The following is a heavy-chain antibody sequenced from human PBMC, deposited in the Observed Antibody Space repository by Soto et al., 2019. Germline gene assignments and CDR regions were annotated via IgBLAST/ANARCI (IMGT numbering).Heavy chain of an antibody. CDR3: ARVSEVFDYGDNTYNWFDS. D-gene: IGHD4-17*01. CDR1: GYTFTSYG. CDR2: ISAYNGNT. Sequence: ASVKVSCKASGYTFTSYGISWVRQAPGQGLEWMGWISAYNGNTNYAQKLQGRVTMTTDTSTSTAYMELRSLRSDDTAVYYCARVSEVFDYGDNTYNWFDSWGQGTLVTVSS. V-gene: IGHV1-18*01. J-gene: IGHJ5*01.